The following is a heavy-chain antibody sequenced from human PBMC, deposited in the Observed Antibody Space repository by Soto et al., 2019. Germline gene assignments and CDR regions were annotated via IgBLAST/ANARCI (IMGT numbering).Heavy chain of an antibody. CDR3: ASFPNTYYYDSSGYYYGGYFQH. Sequence: PGESLKISCKGSGYSFTSYWIGWVRQMPGKGLEWMGIIYPGDSDTRYSPSFQGQVTISADKSISTAYLQWSSLKASDTAMYYCASFPNTYYYDSSGYYYGGYFQHWGQGTLVTVSS. J-gene: IGHJ1*01. V-gene: IGHV5-51*01. D-gene: IGHD3-22*01. CDR2: IYPGDSDT. CDR1: GYSFTSYW.